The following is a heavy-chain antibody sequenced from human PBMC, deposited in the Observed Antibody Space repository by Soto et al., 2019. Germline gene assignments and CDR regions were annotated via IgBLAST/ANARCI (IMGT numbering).Heavy chain of an antibody. D-gene: IGHD4-17*01. CDR3: AHPRGYGVFDAYDI. CDR1: GFTFSTYA. Sequence: GGSLRLSCAASGFTFSTYAMSWVRQAPGKGLEWVSAISGSGDSTYSVDSVRGRFTISRDNSINTLYLQMNNLGNEDTAVYYCAHPRGYGVFDAYDIWGQGTMVTVSS. CDR2: ISGSGDST. V-gene: IGHV3-23*01. J-gene: IGHJ3*02.